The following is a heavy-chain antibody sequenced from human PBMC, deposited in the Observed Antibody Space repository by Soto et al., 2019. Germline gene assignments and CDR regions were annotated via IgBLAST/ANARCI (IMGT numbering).Heavy chain of an antibody. Sequence: QVTLKESGPVLVKPTETLTLTCTVSGFSLSNARMGVSWIRQPPGKALEWLAHIFSNDEKSYSTSLKSRLTSTQNTSKNHVVLTMTNMNPVDTATYYCARKRGSRWYIGSFDPWGQGTLVTVSS. CDR2: IFSNDEK. V-gene: IGHV2-26*01. D-gene: IGHD6-13*01. J-gene: IGHJ5*02. CDR1: GFSLSNARMG. CDR3: ARKRGSRWYIGSFDP.